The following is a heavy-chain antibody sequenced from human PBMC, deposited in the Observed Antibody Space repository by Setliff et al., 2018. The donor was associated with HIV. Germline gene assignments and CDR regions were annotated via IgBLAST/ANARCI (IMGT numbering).Heavy chain of an antibody. CDR1: GESFSGYY. CDR3: ARVSSSSSGDAFDI. V-gene: IGHV4-34*01. Sequence: SETLSLTCVVYGESFSGYYWSWIRQPPGKGLEWIGEINHSGSTNYNPSLKSRVTISLDKSRSQFSLRLSSVTAADTAVYYCARVSSSSSGDAFDIWGQGTMVTVS. D-gene: IGHD6-6*01. CDR2: INHSGST. J-gene: IGHJ3*02.